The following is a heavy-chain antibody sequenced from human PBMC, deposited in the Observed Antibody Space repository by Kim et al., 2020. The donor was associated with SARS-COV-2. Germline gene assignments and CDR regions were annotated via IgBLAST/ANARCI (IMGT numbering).Heavy chain of an antibody. D-gene: IGHD3-9*01. V-gene: IGHV1-3*01. CDR3: ARVGTYYDILTGYYHSGWFDP. Sequence: ASVKVSCKASGYTFTSYAMHWVRQAPGQRLEWMGWINAGNGNTKYSQKFQGRVTITRDTSASTAYMELSSLRSEDTAVYYCARVGTYYDILTGYYHSGWFDPWGQGTLVTVSS. CDR1: GYTFTSYA. CDR2: INAGNGNT. J-gene: IGHJ5*02.